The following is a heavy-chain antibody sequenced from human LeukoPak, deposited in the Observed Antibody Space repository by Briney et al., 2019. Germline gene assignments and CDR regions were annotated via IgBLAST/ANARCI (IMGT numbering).Heavy chain of an antibody. CDR3: ARDSATTVTTWFDP. V-gene: IGHV1-46*01. J-gene: IGHJ5*02. CDR1: GYIFTSYY. Sequence: ASVKVSCTASGYIFTSYYMHWVRQAPGPGLEWMGIINPNIGSTTYAQKFQGRVAMTRDTSTSTVYMELSSLRSEDTAVYYCARDSATTVTTWFDPWGQGTLVTVSS. D-gene: IGHD4-17*01. CDR2: INPNIGST.